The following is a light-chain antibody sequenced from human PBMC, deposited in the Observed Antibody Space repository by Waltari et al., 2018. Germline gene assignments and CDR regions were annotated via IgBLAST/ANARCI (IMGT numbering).Light chain of an antibody. CDR1: QGISSY. CDR3: QQLSSYPLA. V-gene: IGKV1-9*01. Sequence: IQLTQSPSSLSASVGDRVTITCRASQGISSYLAWYQQKPGKAPKLLISGASTLQSGVPSSFSCSGSGPDFTLTISSLQPEDIATYYCQQLSSYPLAFGPGTKVDIK. CDR2: GAS. J-gene: IGKJ3*01.